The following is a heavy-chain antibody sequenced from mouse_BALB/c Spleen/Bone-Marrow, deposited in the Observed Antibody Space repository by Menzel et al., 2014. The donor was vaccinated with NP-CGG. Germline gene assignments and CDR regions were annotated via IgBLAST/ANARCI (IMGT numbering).Heavy chain of an antibody. Sequence: QVQLKQSGAELVRPGASVKLSCKASGYTFTTYWMHWVKQRPGQGLEWIGEINPSDGRTNYSEKFKSKATLTVDKSSNTAYIQLSSLTSEDSAVYYCARRDSSGYLFDYWGQGTTLTVSS. CDR1: GYTFTTYW. J-gene: IGHJ2*01. D-gene: IGHD3-2*01. CDR2: INPSDGRT. V-gene: IGHV1S81*02. CDR3: ARRDSSGYLFDY.